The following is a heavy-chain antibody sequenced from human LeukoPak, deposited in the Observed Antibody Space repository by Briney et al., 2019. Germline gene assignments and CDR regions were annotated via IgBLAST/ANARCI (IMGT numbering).Heavy chain of an antibody. D-gene: IGHD3-22*01. Sequence: SVKVSCKASGGTFSSYAISWVRQAPGQGLEWMGRIIPILGIANYAQKFQGRVTITADKSTSTAYMELSSLRSEDTAVYYCARSYDSSGYYSFDYWGQGTLVTVSS. CDR3: ARSYDSSGYYSFDY. V-gene: IGHV1-69*04. CDR2: IIPILGIA. J-gene: IGHJ4*02. CDR1: GGTFSSYA.